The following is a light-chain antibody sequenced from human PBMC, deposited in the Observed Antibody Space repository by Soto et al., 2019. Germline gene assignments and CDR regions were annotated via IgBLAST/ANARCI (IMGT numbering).Light chain of an antibody. CDR3: QSYDGSLSDYV. V-gene: IGLV1-40*01. CDR2: KNS. CDR1: ATFD. Sequence: QAVVTQPPSVSGAPGQRVTISCTGATFDVHWYQQLPESAPKLLIFKNSNRPAGVPDRFSGSKSGTSASLTITGLQAGDEADYYCQSYDGSLSDYVFGPGTKLTVL. J-gene: IGLJ1*01.